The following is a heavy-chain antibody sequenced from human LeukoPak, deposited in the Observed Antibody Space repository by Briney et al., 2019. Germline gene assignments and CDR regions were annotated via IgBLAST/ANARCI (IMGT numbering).Heavy chain of an antibody. CDR2: IYTSGST. Sequence: SETLSLTCTVSGGSISSYYWSWIRQPAGKGLEWIGRIYTSGSTNYNPSLRSRVTISVDTSKNQFSLKLSSVTAADTAMYYCAIGDRAYFDYWGQGTLVTVSS. V-gene: IGHV4-4*07. J-gene: IGHJ4*02. D-gene: IGHD3-10*01. CDR1: GGSISSYY. CDR3: AIGDRAYFDY.